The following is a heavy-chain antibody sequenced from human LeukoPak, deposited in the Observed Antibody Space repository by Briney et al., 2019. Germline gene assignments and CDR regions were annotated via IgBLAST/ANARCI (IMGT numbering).Heavy chain of an antibody. Sequence: PGGSLRLSCAASGFTFSNYAMTWVRQAPEKGLEWVSGISGSGGNPYYADSVKGRFTISRDNSKNTVYLQMNSLRADDTAVYYCAKGLSTSYYSDFDYWGQGTLVTVSS. V-gene: IGHV3-23*01. CDR1: GFTFSNYA. CDR3: AKGLSTSYYSDFDY. D-gene: IGHD2-2*01. CDR2: ISGSGGNP. J-gene: IGHJ4*02.